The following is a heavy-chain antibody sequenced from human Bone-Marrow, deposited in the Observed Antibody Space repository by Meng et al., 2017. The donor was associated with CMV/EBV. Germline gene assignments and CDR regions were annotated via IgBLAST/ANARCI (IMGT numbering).Heavy chain of an antibody. V-gene: IGHV3-11*04. CDR3: ARVGYCSSTSCYSPWNYFDY. D-gene: IGHD2-2*01. CDR1: FSDSY. Sequence: FSDSYMSWLRQAPGKVLEWVSYISSSGSTIYYADSVTGRFTISRDNAKNSLYPQMNSLRAEDTAVYYCARVGYCSSTSCYSPWNYFDYWGQGTLVTVSS. J-gene: IGHJ4*02. CDR2: ISSSGSTI.